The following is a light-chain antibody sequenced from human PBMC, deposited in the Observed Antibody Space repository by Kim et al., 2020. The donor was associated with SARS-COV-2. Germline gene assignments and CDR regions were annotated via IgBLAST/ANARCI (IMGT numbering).Light chain of an antibody. CDR3: QEYGSSPPWT. CDR2: GAS. CDR1: QSVSSSY. J-gene: IGKJ1*01. V-gene: IGKV3-20*01. Sequence: EIVLTQSPGTLSLSPGERATLSCRASQSVSSSYLAGYQQKPGQAPRLLIYGASSRATGIPDRFSGSGSGTDFTLTISRLEPEDFAVYYCQEYGSSPPWTLGQGTKVDIK.